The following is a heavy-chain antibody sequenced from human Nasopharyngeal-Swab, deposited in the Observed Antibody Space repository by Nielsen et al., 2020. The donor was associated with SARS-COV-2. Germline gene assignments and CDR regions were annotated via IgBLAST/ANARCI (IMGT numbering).Heavy chain of an antibody. CDR1: GFTFSSNA. CDR2: ISGSGGST. Sequence: GESLKISCAASGFTFSSNAMSWVRQAPGKGLEWVSAISGSGGSTYYADSVKGRFTISRDNSKNTLYLQMNSLRAEDTAVYYCAKAQLYYDSSGYRDWGQGTLVTVSS. J-gene: IGHJ4*02. CDR3: AKAQLYYDSSGYRD. V-gene: IGHV3-23*01. D-gene: IGHD3-22*01.